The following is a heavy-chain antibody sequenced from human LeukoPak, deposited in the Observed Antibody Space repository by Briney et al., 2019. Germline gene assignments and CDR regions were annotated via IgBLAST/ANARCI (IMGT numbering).Heavy chain of an antibody. D-gene: IGHD3-10*01. CDR2: INPNGGGT. CDR3: ARVSSSGDYYDN. V-gene: IGHV1-2*02. CDR1: GGTFSSYA. J-gene: IGHJ4*02. Sequence: ASVKVPCKASGGTFSSYAISWVRQAPGQGLEWMGWINPNGGGTNYAQKFQGRVTMTTDTSISTAYMELGGLRYDDTAVYYCARVSSSGDYYDNWGQGTLVTVSS.